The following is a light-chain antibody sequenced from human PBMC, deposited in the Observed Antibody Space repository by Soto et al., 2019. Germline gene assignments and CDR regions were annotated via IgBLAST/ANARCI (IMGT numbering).Light chain of an antibody. Sequence: DIQMAQSPSALSASGGDRVTISCRASQSISSCLAWYQQKPGKAPKVLIYKASSLESGVPSRFSGSGSGTEFTLTISSLQPDDFATYYCQQYNSYSRTFGQGTKVDIK. CDR3: QQYNSYSRT. J-gene: IGKJ1*01. CDR1: QSISSC. CDR2: KAS. V-gene: IGKV1-5*03.